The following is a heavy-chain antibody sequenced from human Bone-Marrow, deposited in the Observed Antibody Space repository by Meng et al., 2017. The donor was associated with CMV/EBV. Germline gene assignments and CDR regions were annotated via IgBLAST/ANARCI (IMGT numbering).Heavy chain of an antibody. D-gene: IGHD2-2*01. V-gene: IGHV1-18*01. CDR1: GYTFTSYG. J-gene: IGHJ6*02. Sequence: ASVKVSCKASGYTFTSYGISWVRQAPGQGLEWMGWISAYNGNTNYAQKLQGSVTMTTDTSTSTAYMELRSLRADDTAVYYCANQLAPSYYYYGMDDWGQGTTVTVSS. CDR2: ISAYNGNT. CDR3: ANQLAPSYYYYGMDD.